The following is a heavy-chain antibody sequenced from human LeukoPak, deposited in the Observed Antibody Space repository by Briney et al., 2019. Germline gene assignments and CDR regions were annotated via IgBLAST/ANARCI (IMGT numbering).Heavy chain of an antibody. V-gene: IGHV4-59*01. CDR2: VSYSGNG. Sequence: SETLSLTCIVFGGSISTYYWSWVRQPPGKGLEWIGYVSYSGNGDYNPSLKSRVAISIDTSKNQFSLRLRSVTAADTAVYYCARENDRYGRIDYWGQGTLVTVSS. CDR1: GGSISTYY. CDR3: ARENDRYGRIDY. J-gene: IGHJ4*02. D-gene: IGHD5-18*01.